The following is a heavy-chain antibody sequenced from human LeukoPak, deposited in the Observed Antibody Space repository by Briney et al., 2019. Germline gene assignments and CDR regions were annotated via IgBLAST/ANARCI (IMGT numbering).Heavy chain of an antibody. J-gene: IGHJ4*02. CDR3: ARDRTRDGYNQGRVFDY. CDR2: ISYDGSNK. Sequence: GGSLRLSCAASRFTFSNYAMHWVRQAPGKGLEWVAVISYDGSNKYYADSVKGRFTISKDISKNTLYLQMNSLRAEDTAVYYCARDRTRDGYNQGRVFDYWGQGTLVTVSS. D-gene: IGHD5-24*01. V-gene: IGHV3-30-3*01. CDR1: RFTFSNYA.